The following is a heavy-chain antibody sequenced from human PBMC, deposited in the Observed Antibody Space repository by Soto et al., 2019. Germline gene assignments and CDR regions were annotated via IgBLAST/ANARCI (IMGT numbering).Heavy chain of an antibody. D-gene: IGHD6-19*01. CDR1: GFTFSSYA. J-gene: IGHJ4*01. CDR3: AKEPHGSGWPSH. V-gene: IGHV3-23*01. CDR2: ISGSGGST. Sequence: EVQLLESGGGLVQPGGSLRLSCAASGFTFSSYAMSWGRQAPGKGLEWVSAISGSGGSTYYADSVKGRFALARDNCRHLLELQMNGMRAEDTAGYYCAKEPHGSGWPSHWGQGTLVTVSS.